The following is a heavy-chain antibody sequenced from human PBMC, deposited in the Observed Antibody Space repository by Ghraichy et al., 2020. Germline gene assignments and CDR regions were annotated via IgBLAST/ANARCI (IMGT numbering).Heavy chain of an antibody. CDR3: ARRYCSSTSCYFVWRTYLPGWFDP. J-gene: IGHJ5*02. CDR1: GGSFSGYY. D-gene: IGHD2-2*01. Sequence: SETLSLTCAVYGGSFSGYYWSWIRQPPGKGLEWIGEINHSGSTNYNPSLKSRVTISVDTSKNQFSLKLSSVTAADTAVYYCARRYCSSTSCYFVWRTYLPGWFDPWGQGTLVTVSS. V-gene: IGHV4-34*01. CDR2: INHSGST.